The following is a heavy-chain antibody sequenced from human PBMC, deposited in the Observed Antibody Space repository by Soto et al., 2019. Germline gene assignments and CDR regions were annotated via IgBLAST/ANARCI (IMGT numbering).Heavy chain of an antibody. J-gene: IGHJ3*02. V-gene: IGHV1-69*02. CDR2: IIPILGIA. CDR3: ASLSGITAFDI. Sequence: GASVKVSCKASGGTFSSYTISWVRQAPGQGLEWMGRIIPILGIANYAQKFQGRVTITPDKSTSTAYMELSSLRSEDTAVYYCASLSGITAFDIWGQGTMVTVSS. CDR1: GGTFSSYT.